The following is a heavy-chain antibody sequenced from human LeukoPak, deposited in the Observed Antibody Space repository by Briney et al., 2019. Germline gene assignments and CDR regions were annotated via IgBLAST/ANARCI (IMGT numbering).Heavy chain of an antibody. J-gene: IGHJ4*02. CDR1: GFAFSSYA. D-gene: IGHD6-6*01. CDR2: ITGSGGRT. Sequence: GGSLRLSCAASGFAFSSYAISWVRQAPGKGPEWVSAITGSGGRTYYADSVKGRFTISRDNSKNTLFLQMNSLRAEDTAVYYCAKGISPISTSLDYWGQGTLVTVSA. V-gene: IGHV3-23*01. CDR3: AKGISPISTSLDY.